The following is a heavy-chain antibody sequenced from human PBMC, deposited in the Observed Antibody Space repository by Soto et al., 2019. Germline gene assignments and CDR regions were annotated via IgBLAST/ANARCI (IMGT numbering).Heavy chain of an antibody. CDR2: IYYSGST. CDR1: GDSISGYY. J-gene: IGHJ4*02. Sequence: SETLSLTCTVSGDSISGYYWSWIRQPPGKGLEWIGNIYYSGSTNYKPSLKSRVTISVDTSKNQFSLKLSSVTAADTAVYYCASSAKAYSYDISGFDNWGQGALVTVSS. D-gene: IGHD3-22*01. CDR3: ASSAKAYSYDISGFDN. V-gene: IGHV4-59*01.